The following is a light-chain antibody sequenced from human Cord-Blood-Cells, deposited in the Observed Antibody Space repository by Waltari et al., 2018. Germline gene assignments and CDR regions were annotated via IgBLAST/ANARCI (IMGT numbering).Light chain of an antibody. CDR2: RNN. CDR1: SSNIGRNY. V-gene: IGLV1-47*01. CDR3: AAWDDSLSGPV. Sequence: QSVLTQPPSASGTPGPRVTIPCSGSSSNIGRNYVYWYQQLPGTAPKLLIYRNNQRPSGVPDRFSGSKSGTSASLAISGLRSEDEADYYCAAWDDSLSGPVFGGGTKLTVL. J-gene: IGLJ3*02.